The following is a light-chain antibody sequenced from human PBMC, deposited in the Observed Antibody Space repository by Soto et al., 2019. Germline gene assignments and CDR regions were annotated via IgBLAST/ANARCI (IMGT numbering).Light chain of an antibody. CDR2: GSS. CDR1: QSISSN. CDR3: QQYKNWPQT. V-gene: IGKV3-15*01. Sequence: EIVMTQSPATLSLSPGERATLSCRASQSISSNLAWYQQKPGQAPGLLIYGSSTRATGIPGRFSGSGYGTEFTLTISNLQSEDFAVYYCQQYKNWPQTFGQGTKVDIK. J-gene: IGKJ1*01.